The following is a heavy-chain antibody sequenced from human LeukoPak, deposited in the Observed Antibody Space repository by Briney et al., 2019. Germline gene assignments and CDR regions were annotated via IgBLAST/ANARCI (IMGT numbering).Heavy chain of an antibody. V-gene: IGHV4-34*01. CDR2: INHSGST. J-gene: IGHJ4*02. CDR3: ARGYSSSWYGY. CDR1: GGSFSGDY. D-gene: IGHD6-13*01. Sequence: SETLSLTCAVYGGSFSGDYWSWIRQPPGKGLEWIGEINHSGSTNYNPSLKSRVTISVDTSKNQFSLKLSSVTAADTAVYYCARGYSSSWYGYWGQGTLVTVSS.